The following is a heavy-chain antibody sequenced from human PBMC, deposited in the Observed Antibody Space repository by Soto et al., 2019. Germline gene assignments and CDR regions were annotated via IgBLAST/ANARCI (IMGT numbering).Heavy chain of an antibody. CDR3: ARDLTPNYDFWSGSGPGSNWFDP. D-gene: IGHD3-3*01. Sequence: EASVKVSCKASGYTFTSYYMHWVRQAPGQGLEWMGIINPSGGSTSYAQKFQGRVTMTRDTSTSTVYMELSSLRSEDTAVYYCARDLTPNYDFWSGSGPGSNWFDPWGQGTLVTVSS. V-gene: IGHV1-46*01. J-gene: IGHJ5*02. CDR2: INPSGGST. CDR1: GYTFTSYY.